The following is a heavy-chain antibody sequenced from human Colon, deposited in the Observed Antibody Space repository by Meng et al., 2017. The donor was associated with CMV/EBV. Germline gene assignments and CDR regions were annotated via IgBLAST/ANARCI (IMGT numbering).Heavy chain of an antibody. V-gene: IGHV1-46*01. CDR2: INPIGGDT. D-gene: IGHD2-2*01. Sequence: ASVKVSCKASGYTFTSHYMHWVRQAPGQGLEWVGIINPIGGDTAYAQSFQGRVTMTKDTSTRTAYMGLSSLRSEDTAVYYCARGRGGGVVVVPAPLDFWGQGTLVTVSS. CDR1: GYTFTSHY. CDR3: ARGRGGGVVVVPAPLDF. J-gene: IGHJ4*02.